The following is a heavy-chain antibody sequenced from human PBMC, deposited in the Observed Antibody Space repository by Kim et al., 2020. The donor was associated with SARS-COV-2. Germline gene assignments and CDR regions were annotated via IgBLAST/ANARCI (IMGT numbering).Heavy chain of an antibody. CDR3: TTDEPVVPAARYYYYYGMDV. CDR2: IKSKTDGGTT. CDR1: GFTFSNAW. D-gene: IGHD2-2*01. V-gene: IGHV3-15*01. Sequence: GGSLRLSCAASGFTFSNAWMSWVRQAPGKGLEWVGRIKSKTDGGTTDYAAPVKGRFTISRDDSKNTLYLQMNSLKTEDTAVYYCTTDEPVVPAARYYYYYGMDVWGQGTTVTVSS. J-gene: IGHJ6*02.